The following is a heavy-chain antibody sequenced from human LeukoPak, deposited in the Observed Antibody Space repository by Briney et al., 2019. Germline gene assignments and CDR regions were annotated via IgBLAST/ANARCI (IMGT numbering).Heavy chain of an antibody. CDR1: GFTFSSYW. D-gene: IGHD6-13*01. CDR2: IKQDGSEK. Sequence: PGGSLRLSCAASGFTFSSYWMSWVRQALGKGLEWVANIKQDGSEKYYVDSVKGRFTISRDNAKNSLYLQMNSLRAEDTAVYYCARDRRSSWYEGFDYWGQGTLVTVSS. CDR3: ARDRRSSWYEGFDY. V-gene: IGHV3-7*01. J-gene: IGHJ4*02.